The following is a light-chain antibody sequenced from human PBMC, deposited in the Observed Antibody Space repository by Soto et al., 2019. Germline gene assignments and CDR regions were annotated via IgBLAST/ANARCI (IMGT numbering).Light chain of an antibody. Sequence: QAVVTQPPSASGTPGQRVTISCSGSSSNIGSDFVYWYQQVPGTAPKLLIYHNYQRPSGVPDRFSGSKSGTSGSLAISDLRSEDEADYYCSAWDDSLRTYVFGAGTKVTVL. J-gene: IGLJ1*01. V-gene: IGLV1-47*01. CDR2: HNY. CDR3: SAWDDSLRTYV. CDR1: SSNIGSDF.